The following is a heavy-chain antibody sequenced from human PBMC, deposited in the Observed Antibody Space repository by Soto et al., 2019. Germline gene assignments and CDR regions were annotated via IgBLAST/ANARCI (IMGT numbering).Heavy chain of an antibody. D-gene: IGHD1-1*01. CDR2: ISAYNGNT. CDR3: ARSSRGGELEGGSVNWFDP. CDR1: GYTFTSYG. V-gene: IGHV1-18*01. J-gene: IGHJ5*02. Sequence: QVQLVQSGAEVKKPGASVKVSCKASGYTFTSYGISWVRQAPGQGREWMGWISAYNGNTNYAQKLQGRVTMTTVTSTSTAYMERRSLRSDDTAVYYCARSSRGGELEGGSVNWFDPWGQGTLVTFSS.